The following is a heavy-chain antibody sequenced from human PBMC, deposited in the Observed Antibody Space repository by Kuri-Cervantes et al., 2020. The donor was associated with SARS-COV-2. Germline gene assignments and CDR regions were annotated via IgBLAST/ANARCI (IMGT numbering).Heavy chain of an antibody. Sequence: GGSLRLSCAASGFTFSSYAMSWVRQAPGKGLEWVSAISGSGGSTYYADSVKGRFTISRDNSKNTPYLQMNSLRAEDTAVYYCAKDDTGDYGPTYFDYWGQGTLVTVSS. CDR3: AKDDTGDYGPTYFDY. CDR2: ISGSGGST. CDR1: GFTFSSYA. J-gene: IGHJ4*02. V-gene: IGHV3-23*01. D-gene: IGHD4-17*01.